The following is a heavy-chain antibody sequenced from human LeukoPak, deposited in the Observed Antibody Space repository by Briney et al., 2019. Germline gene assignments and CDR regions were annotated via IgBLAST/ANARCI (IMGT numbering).Heavy chain of an antibody. CDR1: GGSISSSSYY. D-gene: IGHD4/OR15-4a*01. V-gene: IGHV4-39*02. CDR2: IYYSGST. Sequence: SETLSLTCTVSGGSISSSSYYWGWIRQPPGKGLEWIGSIYYSGSTYYNPSLKSRVTISVDTSKNQFSLKLSSVTAADTAVYYCAREGYGAYYLDYWGQGTLVTVSS. CDR3: AREGYGAYYLDY. J-gene: IGHJ4*02.